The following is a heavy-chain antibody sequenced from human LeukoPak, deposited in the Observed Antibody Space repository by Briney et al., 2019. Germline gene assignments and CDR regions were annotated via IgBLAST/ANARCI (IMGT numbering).Heavy chain of an antibody. Sequence: GGSLRLSCAASGFTFSSYSMNWVRQAPGKGLEWVSSISSSSSYRYYADSVKGRFTISRDNAKNSLYLQMNSLRAEDTAVYYCAKDLGYWQWLGLDLWGQGTLVTVSS. D-gene: IGHD6-19*01. CDR2: ISSSSSYR. CDR3: AKDLGYWQWLGLDL. V-gene: IGHV3-21*01. J-gene: IGHJ5*02. CDR1: GFTFSSYS.